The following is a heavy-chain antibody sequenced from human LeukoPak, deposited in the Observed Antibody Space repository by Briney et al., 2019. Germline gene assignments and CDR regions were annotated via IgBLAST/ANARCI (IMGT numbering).Heavy chain of an antibody. V-gene: IGHV1-8*03. Sequence: ASVKVSCKASGYTFTSYDINWVRQATGQGLKWMGWMNPNSGNTGYAQKFQGRVTITRNTSISTAYMELSSLRSEDTAVYYCARGPKIGYCSSTSCYSSSYYYMDVWGKGTTVTVSS. CDR1: GYTFTSYD. J-gene: IGHJ6*03. D-gene: IGHD2-2*02. CDR2: MNPNSGNT. CDR3: ARGPKIGYCSSTSCYSSSYYYMDV.